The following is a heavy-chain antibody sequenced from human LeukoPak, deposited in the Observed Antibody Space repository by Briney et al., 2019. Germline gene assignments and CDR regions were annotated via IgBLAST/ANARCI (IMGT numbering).Heavy chain of an antibody. CDR3: ARDRGVRGIDY. D-gene: IGHD3-10*01. J-gene: IGHJ4*02. CDR2: IDYSGST. CDR1: GDSVSSGRYY. V-gene: IGHV4-61*01. Sequence: SETLSLTCTVSGDSVSSGRYYWSWIRQPPGKGLEWIGYIDYSGSTDYNPSLKSRVSISVDTSRNQLSLKLNSVTAVDTAVYYCARDRGVRGIDYWGQGTLVTVSS.